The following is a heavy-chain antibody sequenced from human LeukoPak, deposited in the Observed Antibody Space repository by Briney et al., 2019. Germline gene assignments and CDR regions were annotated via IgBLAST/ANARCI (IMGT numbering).Heavy chain of an antibody. J-gene: IGHJ4*02. D-gene: IGHD2-2*01. CDR2: IYYSGST. Sequence: SETLSLTCTVSGGSISSTSYYWGWIRQPPGKGLEWVGSIYYSGSTYYSPSLKGRVTISVDTSNNQFSLKLSSVTAADTAVYYCARTLWYCSSTSCYPIDAAYYFDNWGQGTLVTVSS. CDR1: GGSISSTSYY. V-gene: IGHV4-39*01. CDR3: ARTLWYCSSTSCYPIDAAYYFDN.